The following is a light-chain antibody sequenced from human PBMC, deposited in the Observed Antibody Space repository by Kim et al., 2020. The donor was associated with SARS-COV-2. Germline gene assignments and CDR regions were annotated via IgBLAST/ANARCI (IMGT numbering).Light chain of an antibody. J-gene: IGKJ1*01. CDR3: QQYGSSPRT. Sequence: EIVLTQSPGTLSLSPGERATLSCRASQSVSSSYLAWYQQKPGQAPRLLIYNASNRDTGIPDRFSGSGSGTDFTLTISRVEPEDFAVYYCQQYGSSPRTFGQGTKVDIK. CDR1: QSVSSSY. V-gene: IGKV3-20*01. CDR2: NAS.